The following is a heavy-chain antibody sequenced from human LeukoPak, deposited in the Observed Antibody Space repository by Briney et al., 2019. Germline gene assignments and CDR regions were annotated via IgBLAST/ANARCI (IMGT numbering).Heavy chain of an antibody. Sequence: SETLSLTCTVSGGSISSSSYYWGWIRQSPGKGLEWIGYIYYSGNTYYNPSLKSRITISVDTSKNQFSLRLSSVTAADTAMYYCARPKDGYNYYFDYWGQGTLVTVSS. CDR3: ARPKDGYNYYFDY. CDR2: IYYSGNT. J-gene: IGHJ4*02. D-gene: IGHD5-24*01. CDR1: GGSISSSSYY. V-gene: IGHV4-39*01.